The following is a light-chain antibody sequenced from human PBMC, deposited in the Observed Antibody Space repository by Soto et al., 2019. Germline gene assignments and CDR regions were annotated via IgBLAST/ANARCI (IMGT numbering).Light chain of an antibody. Sequence: EIVLTQSPGTLSLSPGERATLSCRASQSVSSAYSAWYQQKPGQAPRLLIYGVSTRATGIADRFSGSGSGTDFTLTISRLEPEDFAVYYCQQYGNSAITFGQGTRLEI. CDR1: QSVSSAY. CDR2: GVS. CDR3: QQYGNSAIT. V-gene: IGKV3-20*01. J-gene: IGKJ5*01.